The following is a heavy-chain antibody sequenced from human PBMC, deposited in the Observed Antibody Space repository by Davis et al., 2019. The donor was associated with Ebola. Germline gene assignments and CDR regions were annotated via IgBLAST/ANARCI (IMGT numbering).Heavy chain of an antibody. D-gene: IGHD3-10*01. J-gene: IGHJ4*02. CDR1: GYTFTSYY. CDR2: INPSGGST. V-gene: IGHV1-46*01. Sequence: ASVKVSCKASGYTFTSYYMHLVRQAPGQGLEWMGIINPSGGSTSYAQKFQGRVTMTRDTSTSTVYMELSSLRSEDTAVYYCARDAGMAALGYWGQGTLVTVSS. CDR3: ARDAGMAALGY.